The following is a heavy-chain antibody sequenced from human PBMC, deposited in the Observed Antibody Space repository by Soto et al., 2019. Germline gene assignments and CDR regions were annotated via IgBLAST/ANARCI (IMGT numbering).Heavy chain of an antibody. CDR2: INQSGST. CDR1: GGSFSGYY. J-gene: IGHJ4*01. CDR3: ARVHVMVVAGSTFDY. V-gene: IGHV4-34*01. Sequence: PSETLSLTCAVYGGSFSGYYWSWLRQPPGKGLEWIGEINQSGSTNYNPSLKSRVTISIDTSKNQFSLKVSSVTAADTAVYYCARVHVMVVAGSTFDYWGHGTLVTVSS. D-gene: IGHD6-19*01.